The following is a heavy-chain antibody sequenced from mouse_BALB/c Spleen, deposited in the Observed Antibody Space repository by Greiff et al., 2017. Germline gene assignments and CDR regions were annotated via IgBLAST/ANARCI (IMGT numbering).Heavy chain of an antibody. CDR2: IRSKSNNYAT. J-gene: IGHJ4*01. CDR3: VRRGGDY. V-gene: IGHV10-1*02. CDR1: GFTFNTYA. Sequence: EVQRVESGGGLVQPKGSLKLSCAASGFTFNTYAMNWVRQAPGKGLEWVARIRSKSNNYATYYADSVKDRFTISRDDSQSMLYLQMNNLKTEDTAMYYCVRRGGDYWGQGTSVTVSS.